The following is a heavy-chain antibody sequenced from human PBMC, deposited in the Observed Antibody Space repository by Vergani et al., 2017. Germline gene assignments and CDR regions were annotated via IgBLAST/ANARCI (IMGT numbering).Heavy chain of an antibody. CDR3: ARVGTSSNRDYFDY. V-gene: IGHV1-2*02. Sequence: QVQLVQSGAEVKKPGASVKVSCKASGYTFTDYFMHWVRQAPGQGLEWMGWINPNSGGTNYAQKLQGRATMTRDTSISTAYMELSNLRSDDTAVYYCARVGTSSNRDYFDYWGQGTLVTVSS. CDR2: INPNSGGT. CDR1: GYTFTDYF. D-gene: IGHD2-2*01. J-gene: IGHJ4*02.